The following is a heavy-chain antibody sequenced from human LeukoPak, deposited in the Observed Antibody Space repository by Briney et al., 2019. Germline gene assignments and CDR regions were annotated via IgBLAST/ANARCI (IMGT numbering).Heavy chain of an antibody. CDR1: GFTFSSYA. CDR3: ARENFRQLVLAMEFDY. D-gene: IGHD6-13*01. CDR2: ISYDGSNK. J-gene: IGHJ4*02. V-gene: IGHV3-30-3*01. Sequence: GGSLRLSCAASGFTFSSYAMHWVRQGPGKGLGWVAGISYDGSNKYYADSVKGRFTISRDNSKNTLYLQMNSLRGEDTAVYYCARENFRQLVLAMEFDYWGQGTLVTVSS.